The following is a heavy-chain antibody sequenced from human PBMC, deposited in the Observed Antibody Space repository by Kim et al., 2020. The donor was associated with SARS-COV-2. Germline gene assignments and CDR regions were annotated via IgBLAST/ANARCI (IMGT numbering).Heavy chain of an antibody. CDR2: IYYSGST. Sequence: TLSLTCTVSGGSISSGGYYWSWIRQHPGKGLEWIGYIYYSGSTYYNPYLKSRVTISVDTSKNQFSLKLSSVTAADTAVYYCARENGDYVYYYYALDVWGQGTPVTVSS. D-gene: IGHD4-17*01. CDR3: ARENGDYVYYYYALDV. CDR1: GGSISSGGYY. V-gene: IGHV4-31*03. J-gene: IGHJ6*02.